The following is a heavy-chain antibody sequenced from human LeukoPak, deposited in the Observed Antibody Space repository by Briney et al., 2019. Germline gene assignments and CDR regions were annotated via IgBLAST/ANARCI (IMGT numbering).Heavy chain of an antibody. J-gene: IGHJ4*02. Sequence: PSGTLSLTCTVSGGSISSYYWSWIRQPPGKGLEWIGYIYYSGGTYYNPSLKSRVTISVDTSKNQFSLKLSSVTAADTAVYYCARVLPGRRQIDYWGQGTLVTVSS. CDR3: ARVLPGRRQIDY. D-gene: IGHD3-10*01. CDR1: GGSISSYY. V-gene: IGHV4-59*01. CDR2: IYYSGGT.